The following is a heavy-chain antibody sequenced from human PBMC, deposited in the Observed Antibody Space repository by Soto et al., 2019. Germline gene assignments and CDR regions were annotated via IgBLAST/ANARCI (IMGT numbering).Heavy chain of an antibody. Sequence: PGGSLRLSCAASGFTFSSYVMYWVRQAPGKGLEWVAVISYDGNNKYYADSVKGRLPISRDNSKNTVYLQTSNLRAEDTAVYFCASDGATYYFDYWGQAPLGTAS. J-gene: IGHJ4*02. V-gene: IGHV3-30*04. CDR2: ISYDGNNK. D-gene: IGHD4-17*01. CDR3: ASDGATYYFDY. CDR1: GFTFSSYV.